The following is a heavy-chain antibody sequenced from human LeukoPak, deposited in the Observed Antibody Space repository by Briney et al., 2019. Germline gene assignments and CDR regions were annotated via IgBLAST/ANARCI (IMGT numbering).Heavy chain of an antibody. J-gene: IGHJ4*02. CDR3: ARETYYYGSGIHPYYFDY. D-gene: IGHD3-10*01. CDR2: IYSGGST. CDR1: GFTVSSNY. Sequence: GGSLRLSRAASGFTVSSNYMSWVRQAPGKGLEWVSVIYSGGSTYYADSVKGRFTISRGNSKNTLYLQMNSLRAEDTAVYYCARETYYYGSGIHPYYFDYWAREPWSPSPQ. V-gene: IGHV3-53*01.